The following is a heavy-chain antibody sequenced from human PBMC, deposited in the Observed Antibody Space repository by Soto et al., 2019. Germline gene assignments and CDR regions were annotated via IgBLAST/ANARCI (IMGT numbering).Heavy chain of an antibody. CDR1: GYTFTSYG. J-gene: IGHJ6*02. Sequence: GASVKVSCKASGYTFTSYGISWVRQAPGRGLEWMGWISAYNGNTNYAQKLQGRVTVTTDTSTSTAYMELRSLRSEDTAVYYCARDPRGFLEWFYYYYGMDVWGQGTTVTVS. V-gene: IGHV1-18*01. CDR2: ISAYNGNT. CDR3: ARDPRGFLEWFYYYYGMDV. D-gene: IGHD3-3*01.